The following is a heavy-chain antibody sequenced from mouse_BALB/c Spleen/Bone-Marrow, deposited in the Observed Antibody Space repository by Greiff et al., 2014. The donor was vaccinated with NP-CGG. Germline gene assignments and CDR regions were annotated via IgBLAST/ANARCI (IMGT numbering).Heavy chain of an antibody. Sequence: DVLLVESGAELVKPGASVKLSCTASGFNIKDTYLHWVKQRPEQGLEWIGRIDPANGNTKYDPKFQGKATITADTSSNTAYLQLSSLTSEDTAVYYCARTDYWGQGTTLTVSS. CDR1: GFNIKDTY. J-gene: IGHJ2*01. V-gene: IGHV14-3*02. CDR2: IDPANGNT. CDR3: ARTDY.